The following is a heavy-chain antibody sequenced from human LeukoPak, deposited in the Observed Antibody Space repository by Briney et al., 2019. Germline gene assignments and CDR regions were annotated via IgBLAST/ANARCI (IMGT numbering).Heavy chain of an antibody. CDR3: AISWVLEGLRRSADAFDI. CDR2: IYPGDSDT. V-gene: IGHV5-51*01. J-gene: IGHJ3*02. Sequence: NPGESLKISCKGSGYSFTSYWIGWVRQMPGKGLEWMRIIYPGDSDTRYSPSFQGQVTISADKSISTAYLQWSSLKASDTAMYYCAISWVLEGLRRSADAFDIWGQGTMVTVSS. D-gene: IGHD4-17*01. CDR1: GYSFTSYW.